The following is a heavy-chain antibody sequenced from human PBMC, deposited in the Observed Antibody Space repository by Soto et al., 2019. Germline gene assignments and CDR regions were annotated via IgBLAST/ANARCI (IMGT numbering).Heavy chain of an antibody. CDR1: GGSISSSAYF. J-gene: IGHJ5*02. CDR3: SRRAPEGLDT. Sequence: QLRLQESGPGLARPSETLSLTCTVSGGSISSSAYFWAWIRQPPGKGLEWIASIDYRGTTYNNPSLKSRVTIAVDTSKNHFSLKLDSVTAADTAVYYCSRRAPEGLDTWGQGILVNVSS. V-gene: IGHV4-39*02. CDR2: IDYRGTT.